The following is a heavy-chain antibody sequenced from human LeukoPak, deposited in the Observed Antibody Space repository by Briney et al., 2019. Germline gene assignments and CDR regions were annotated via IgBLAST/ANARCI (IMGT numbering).Heavy chain of an antibody. Sequence: GESLKISCKGAGYSFTNSWIGWVRQMPGKGLEWMGIIYPGDSDTRYSPSFQGQVTISADKSISTAYLQWSSLKASDTAMYYCATQGRLLWFGELLYEPSYFDYWGQGTLVTVSS. CDR1: GYSFTNSW. V-gene: IGHV5-51*01. D-gene: IGHD3-10*01. CDR3: ATQGRLLWFGELLYEPSYFDY. J-gene: IGHJ4*02. CDR2: IYPGDSDT.